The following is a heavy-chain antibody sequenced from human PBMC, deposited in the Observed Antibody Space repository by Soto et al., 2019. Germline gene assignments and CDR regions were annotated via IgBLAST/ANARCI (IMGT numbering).Heavy chain of an antibody. CDR3: ASSARRGDAFDI. Sequence: PSETLSLTCSVSGGSISSGGYYWSWISQLPGKGLEWVGYIYNSGSTHYNPSLKSRVNISADTSKNHFSLKLNSVTAADTAVSYCASSARRGDAFDICGQGTMVTV. J-gene: IGHJ3*02. CDR1: GGSISSGGYY. CDR2: IYNSGST. D-gene: IGHD3-10*01. V-gene: IGHV4-31*03.